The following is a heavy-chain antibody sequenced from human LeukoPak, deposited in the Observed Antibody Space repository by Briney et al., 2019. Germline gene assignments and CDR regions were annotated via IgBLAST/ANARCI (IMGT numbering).Heavy chain of an antibody. CDR2: IHNSGNT. J-gene: IGHJ5*02. CDR1: GGSINSYY. Sequence: SETLSLTCTVSGGSINSYYRTWIRQPPGKGLEWIGNIHNSGNTNYNPSLKSRVTISVDTSKSQFSLKLSSVTAADTAIYYCAKGAGGFSYYNWFDPWGQGTLVTVSS. D-gene: IGHD5-18*01. V-gene: IGHV4-59*12. CDR3: AKGAGGFSYYNWFDP.